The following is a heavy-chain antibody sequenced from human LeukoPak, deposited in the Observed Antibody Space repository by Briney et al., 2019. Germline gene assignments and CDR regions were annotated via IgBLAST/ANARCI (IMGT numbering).Heavy chain of an antibody. CDR1: GFTFETYT. Sequence: GGSLRLSREASGFTFETYTVNWVRQAPGKGLEWVSSIASDTTYMKYADSVKGRFTVSRDNAKNSVFLEMKSLRADDMAIYFCARGYYDSSASATFDYWGRGTLVTVSS. D-gene: IGHD3-22*01. V-gene: IGHV3-21*06. CDR2: IASDTTYM. J-gene: IGHJ4*02. CDR3: ARGYYDSSASATFDY.